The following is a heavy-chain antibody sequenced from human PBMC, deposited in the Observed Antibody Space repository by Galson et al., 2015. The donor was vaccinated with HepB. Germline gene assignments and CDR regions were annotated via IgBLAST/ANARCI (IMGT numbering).Heavy chain of an antibody. J-gene: IGHJ5*02. CDR2: ISSTSWSI. CDR3: TGDEKRRAFGAADR. Sequence: SLRLSCAASGFALSTYSMNWVRQAPGKGLEWVSSISSTSWSIYYADSVKGRFTISRDNAKNSLYLQMNSLRVEDTAVYYCTGDEKRRAFGAADRWGQGTLVTVSS. V-gene: IGHV3-21*01. CDR1: GFALSTYS. D-gene: IGHD3-3*01.